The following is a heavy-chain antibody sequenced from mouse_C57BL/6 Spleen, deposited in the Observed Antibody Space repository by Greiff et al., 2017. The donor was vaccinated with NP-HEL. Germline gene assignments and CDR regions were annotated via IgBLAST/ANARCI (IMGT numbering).Heavy chain of an antibody. CDR3: ARAPTGTNYAMDY. D-gene: IGHD4-1*02. CDR2: IYPGSGST. V-gene: IGHV1-55*01. CDR1: GYTFTSYW. Sequence: QVQLQQPGAELVKPGASVKMSCKASGYTFTSYWITWVKQRPGQGLEWIGDIYPGSGSTNYNEKFKSKATLTVDTSSSTAYMQLSSLTSEDSAVYYCARAPTGTNYAMDYWGQGTSVTVSS. J-gene: IGHJ4*01.